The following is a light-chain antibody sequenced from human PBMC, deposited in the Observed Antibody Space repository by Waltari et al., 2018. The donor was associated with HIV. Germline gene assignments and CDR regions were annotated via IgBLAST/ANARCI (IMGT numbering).Light chain of an antibody. CDR1: NVDISYYAP. J-gene: IGLJ1*01. CDR3: TSFISGSPFPYL. CDR2: GVN. V-gene: IGLV2-23*02. Sequence: QSALTQPASVSGSPGQSVTISCHADNVDISYYAPFCWSQQYPGQAPKLLLTGVNRRPSGISDRFSASKSDNTASLTISGLQPEDEGDYYCTSFISGSPFPYLFGTGTHVTVL.